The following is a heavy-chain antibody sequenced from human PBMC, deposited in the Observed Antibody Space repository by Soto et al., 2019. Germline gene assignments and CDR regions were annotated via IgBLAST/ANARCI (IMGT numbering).Heavy chain of an antibody. CDR2: ISSSTTYI. D-gene: IGHD2-2*01. V-gene: IGHV3-21*01. CDR3: ARDHCSSTSCYSP. Sequence: EVQLVESGGGLVKPGGSLRLSCAASGFSFSSDSMNWVRQAPGKGLEWVSSISSSTTYIFYADSVKGRFTISRDNAKNPLYLQMNSLRAEDTAVYYCARDHCSSTSCYSPWGQGTLVTVSS. CDR1: GFSFSSDS. J-gene: IGHJ4*02.